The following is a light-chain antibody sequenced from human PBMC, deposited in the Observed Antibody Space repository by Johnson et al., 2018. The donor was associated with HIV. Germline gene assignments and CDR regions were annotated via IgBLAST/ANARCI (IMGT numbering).Light chain of an antibody. CDR1: SSNIGNNY. Sequence: QPVLTQPPSVSAAPGQKVTISCSVSSSNIGNNYVSWYQQLPGTAPKLLIYDNNRRPPGFPDRSSASKSRSSPTLCITGLLTGDEADYDCGTWDTSLRTGFFETGTKVTGL. CDR3: GTWDTSLRTGF. V-gene: IGLV1-51*01. CDR2: DNN. J-gene: IGLJ1*01.